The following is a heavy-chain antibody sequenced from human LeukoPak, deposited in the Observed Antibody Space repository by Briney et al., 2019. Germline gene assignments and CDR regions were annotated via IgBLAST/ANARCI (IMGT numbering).Heavy chain of an antibody. D-gene: IGHD3-10*01. V-gene: IGHV4-4*07. J-gene: IGHJ4*02. CDR2: LYISGST. CDR1: GGSISSYY. CDR3: ARDPYYYGPRSYSPLDY. Sequence: SETLSLTCTVSGGSISSYYWTWVRQPAGKGLEWIGRLYISGSTNYNPSLKSRVTMSVDTSKNQFSLKLSSVAAADTAVYYCARDPYYYGPRSYSPLDYWGQGTLVTVSS.